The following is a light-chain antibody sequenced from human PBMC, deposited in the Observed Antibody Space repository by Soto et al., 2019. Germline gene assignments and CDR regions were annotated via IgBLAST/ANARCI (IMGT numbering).Light chain of an antibody. V-gene: IGLV1-51*02. CDR3: GTWDSSLSAGDVV. CDR2: ENN. Sequence: QSVLTQPPSVSAAPGQKVTISCSGGSSNIGNNYVSWYQQLPGTAPKLLIYENNKRPSGIPDRFSGSKSGTSATLGITGLQTGDEADYYCGTWDSSLSAGDVVFGGGTKLTVL. CDR1: SSNIGNNY. J-gene: IGLJ2*01.